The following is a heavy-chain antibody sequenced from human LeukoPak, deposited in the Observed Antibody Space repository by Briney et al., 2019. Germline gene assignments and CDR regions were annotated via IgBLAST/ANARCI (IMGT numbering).Heavy chain of an antibody. V-gene: IGHV3-21*01. CDR3: ARDLGELGFDY. J-gene: IGHJ4*02. CDR1: ALTFSSYS. CDR2: ISSSSSYI. D-gene: IGHD2-21*01. Sequence: AGGTLRLSCAASALTFSSYSMNWVRQAPGKGLEWVSSISSSSSYIYYAVPVKGRFTISRDNAKNSLYLQMNSLRAEDTAVDYCARDLGELGFDYWGQGTLVTVSS.